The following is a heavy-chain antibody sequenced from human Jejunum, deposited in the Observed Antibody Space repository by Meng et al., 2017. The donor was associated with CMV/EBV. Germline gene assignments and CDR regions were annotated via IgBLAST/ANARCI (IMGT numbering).Heavy chain of an antibody. J-gene: IGHJ6*02. CDR2: INWNGGTT. CDR1: FRFEDHG. Sequence: FRFEDHGMSWVRQAPGKGLEWGSGINWNGGTTAYADSVKGRFTVSRDNAKNSLYLQMHSLRAEDTALYYCARDISFYGLDVWGQGTTVTVSS. CDR3: ARDISFYGLDV. V-gene: IGHV3-20*03.